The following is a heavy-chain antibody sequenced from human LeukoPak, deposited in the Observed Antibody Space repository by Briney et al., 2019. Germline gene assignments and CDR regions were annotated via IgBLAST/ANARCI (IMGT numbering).Heavy chain of an antibody. Sequence: GGSLRLSCAASGFTFTRFWMHWVRQALGKGLVWVSRINVEGTTTTYADSVEGRFTISRDENTLYLQMNHLRVDDTAVYYCTRGGEEPFDYWGQGTLVTVSS. D-gene: IGHD3-10*01. CDR3: TRGGEEPFDY. CDR2: INVEGTTT. CDR1: GFTFTRFW. V-gene: IGHV3-74*01. J-gene: IGHJ4*02.